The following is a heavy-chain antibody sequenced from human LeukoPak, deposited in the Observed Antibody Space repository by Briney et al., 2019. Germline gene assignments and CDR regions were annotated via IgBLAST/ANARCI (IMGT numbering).Heavy chain of an antibody. CDR3: ARGAGPFDY. D-gene: IGHD6-13*01. V-gene: IGHV3-53*01. Sequence: GPSLRLSCAPSAFTVTSNYISSVRHAPGKGLEWVSVIYRGASTYYADSVNGRFTISRDNSKNTLYRQRNSLTAEDTAVYYCARGAGPFDYWGQGTLVTVSS. CDR2: IYRGAST. J-gene: IGHJ4*02. CDR1: AFTVTSNY.